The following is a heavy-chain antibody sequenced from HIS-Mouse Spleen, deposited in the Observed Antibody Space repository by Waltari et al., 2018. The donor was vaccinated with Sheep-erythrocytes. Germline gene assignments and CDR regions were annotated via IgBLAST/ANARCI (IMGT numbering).Heavy chain of an antibody. CDR2: IYYSGGT. Sequence: QLQLQESGPGLVKPSETLSLTCTVSGGSIRSSSYYWGWIRQPPGKGLEWIGSIYYSGGTYYNPSLKSRVTISVDTSKNQFSLKLSSVTAADTAVYYCARDEGTYYDFWSGYPPSYYFDYWGQGTLVTVSS. D-gene: IGHD3-3*01. CDR1: GGSIRSSSYY. J-gene: IGHJ4*02. V-gene: IGHV4-39*07. CDR3: ARDEGTYYDFWSGYPPSYYFDY.